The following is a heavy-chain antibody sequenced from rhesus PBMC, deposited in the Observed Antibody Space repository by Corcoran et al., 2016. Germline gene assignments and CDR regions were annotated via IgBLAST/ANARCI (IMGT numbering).Heavy chain of an antibody. J-gene: IGHJ4*01. D-gene: IGHD1-44*02. CDR1: GGSISDGYR. V-gene: IGHV4S10*01. Sequence: QVQLQESGPGVVKPSETLSLTCAVSGGSISDGYRWTWIRQPPGRGLEWIGDIYGSRLITNYTPSRKSRVTISKDTSKNQFSLKLSSVTAADTAVYYCARAPRELLACDYWGQGVLVTVSS. CDR3: ARAPRELLACDY. CDR2: IYGSRLIT.